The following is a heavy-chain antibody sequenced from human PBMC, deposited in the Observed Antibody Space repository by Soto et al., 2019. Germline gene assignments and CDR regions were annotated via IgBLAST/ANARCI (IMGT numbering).Heavy chain of an antibody. CDR3: ARHPTHAEISEYATHYFDS. V-gene: IGHV4-39*01. Sequence: QLQLQESGPGLVKPSETLSLTCTVSGVSVTTSYSYWGWIRQTPGKGLEWLGSVYYTGNTNYKPSLYSRVTISVDQSQNQFSLLLTSVNSADSAVYFCARHPTHAEISEYATHYFDSWGQGTLITVSS. CDR1: GVSVTTSYSY. D-gene: IGHD2-2*01. CDR2: VYYTGNT. J-gene: IGHJ4*02.